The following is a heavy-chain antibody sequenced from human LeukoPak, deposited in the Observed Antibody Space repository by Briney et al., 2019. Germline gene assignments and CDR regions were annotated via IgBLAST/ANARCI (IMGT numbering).Heavy chain of an antibody. Sequence: ASVKVSCKASGYTFTDYYIHWVRQAPGQGLEWMGWIHPNSDGTNYAQKFQGRVTMTGDTSINTAYMELSSLRSEDTAVYYCARDGGLPLPFDIWGQGTMVTVSS. V-gene: IGHV1-2*02. CDR3: ARDGGLPLPFDI. CDR2: IHPNSDGT. CDR1: GYTFTDYY. J-gene: IGHJ3*02. D-gene: IGHD3-16*01.